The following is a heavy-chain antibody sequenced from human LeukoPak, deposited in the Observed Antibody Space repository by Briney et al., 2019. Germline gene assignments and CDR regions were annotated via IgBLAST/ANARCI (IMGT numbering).Heavy chain of an antibody. CDR1: GFTFTSYA. CDR3: ATGINHWSGTTMITSMNRGPIHY. V-gene: IGHV3-30-3*01. CDR2: ISYDGRNK. J-gene: IGHJ4*02. D-gene: IGHD1-1*01. Sequence: GRSLRLSCAASGFTFTSYAMHWVRQAPGKGLEWVAVISYDGRNKDYADFVQGRLIISRDNSENTLYLQMNSLRVEDTAVYYCATGINHWSGTTMITSMNRGPIHYWGQGTLVTVSS.